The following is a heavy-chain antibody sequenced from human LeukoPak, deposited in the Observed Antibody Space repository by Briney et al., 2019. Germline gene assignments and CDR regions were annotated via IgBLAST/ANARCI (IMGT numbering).Heavy chain of an antibody. D-gene: IGHD1-14*01. CDR2: IKSKTDGGTT. Sequence: GGSLRLSCAASGFTFSNAWMNWVRQAPGKGLEWVGRIKSKTDGGTTDYAAPVKGRLTISRDDSENTLYLQMNSLKTEDTAVYYCTTDGRRGNRFFDYWGQGTLVTVSS. J-gene: IGHJ4*02. CDR3: TTDGRRGNRFFDY. CDR1: GFTFSNAW. V-gene: IGHV3-15*07.